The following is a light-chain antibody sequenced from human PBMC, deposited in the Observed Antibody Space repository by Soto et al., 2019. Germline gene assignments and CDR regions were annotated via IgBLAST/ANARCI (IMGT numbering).Light chain of an antibody. CDR2: GAS. Sequence: TQSPATLSVSPGDKATLSCRASQSVSRNLAWYQQKPGQAPRRLIYGASTRATGVPARFSGSGSATEFTLSISSFQSEDVAVYYCQQYGDWPPETFGQGTKLEI. CDR3: QQYGDWPPET. V-gene: IGKV3-15*01. J-gene: IGKJ2*01. CDR1: QSVSRN.